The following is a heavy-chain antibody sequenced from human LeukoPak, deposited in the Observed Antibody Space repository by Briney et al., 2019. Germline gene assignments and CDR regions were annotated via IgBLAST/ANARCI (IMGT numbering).Heavy chain of an antibody. CDR2: IYSGGST. Sequence: GGSLRLSCAASGFTVSSNYMSWVRQAPGKGLEWVSVIYSGGSTYYADSVKGRFTISRDNSKNTLYLQMNSLRAEDTAVYYCAKGPIAAAGTPWFDPWGQGTLVTVSS. CDR1: GFTVSSNY. V-gene: IGHV3-53*05. CDR3: AKGPIAAAGTPWFDP. J-gene: IGHJ5*02. D-gene: IGHD6-13*01.